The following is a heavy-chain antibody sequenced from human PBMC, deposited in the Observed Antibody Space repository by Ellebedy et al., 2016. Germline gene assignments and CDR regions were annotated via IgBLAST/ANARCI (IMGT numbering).Heavy chain of an antibody. CDR3: AGGYCSGGSCL. J-gene: IGHJ4*02. V-gene: IGHV1-69*04. CDR2: IIPILGIA. Sequence: SVKVSCXASGGTFSSYAISWVRQAPGQGLEWMGRIIPILGIANYAQKFQGRVTITADKSTSTAYMELSSLRSEDTAVYYCAGGYCSGGSCLWGQGTLVTVSS. D-gene: IGHD2-15*01. CDR1: GGTFSSYA.